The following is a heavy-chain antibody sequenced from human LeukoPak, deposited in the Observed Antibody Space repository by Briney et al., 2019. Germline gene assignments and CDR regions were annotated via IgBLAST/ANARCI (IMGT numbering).Heavy chain of an antibody. CDR3: AKAELRGYSYGFDY. V-gene: IGHV3-23*01. CDR2: ISGSGGST. D-gene: IGHD5-18*01. Sequence: PGGSLRLSCAASGFTFSSYAMSWVRQAPGKGLEWVTAISGSGGSTYYADSVKGRFTISRDNSKNTLYLQMNSLRAEDTAVYYCAKAELRGYSYGFDYWGQGTLVTVSS. CDR1: GFTFSSYA. J-gene: IGHJ4*02.